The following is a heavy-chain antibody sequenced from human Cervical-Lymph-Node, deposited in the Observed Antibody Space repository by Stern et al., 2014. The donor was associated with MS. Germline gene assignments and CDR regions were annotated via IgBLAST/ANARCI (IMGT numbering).Heavy chain of an antibody. J-gene: IGHJ4*02. V-gene: IGHV7-4-1*02. CDR3: ARYSRGWSGENDY. CDR1: GYTFTDFA. CDR2: INTGTCEP. D-gene: IGHD6-19*01. Sequence: QEQLVQSGSEFKKPGASVKVSCKASGYTFTDFAMNWVRQAPGQGLEWMGWINTGTCEPTYAQDLTGRFVFSLDTSVSTAYLQISSLRAEDSGMYYCARYSRGWSGENDYWGQGTLVTVSS.